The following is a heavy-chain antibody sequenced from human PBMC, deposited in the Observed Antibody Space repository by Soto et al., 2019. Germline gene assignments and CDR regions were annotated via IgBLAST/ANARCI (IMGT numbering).Heavy chain of an antibody. CDR1: GGTFTGYY. Sequence: ASLKVSCKASGGTFTGYYMHWVRQAPGQGLEWMGWINPNSGGTNYAQKFQGWVTMTRDTSISTAYMELSRLRSDDTAVYYCARGSVAGYYYYYMDVWGKGTTVTVSS. J-gene: IGHJ6*03. CDR3: ARGSVAGYYYYYMDV. CDR2: INPNSGGT. V-gene: IGHV1-2*04. D-gene: IGHD3-10*01.